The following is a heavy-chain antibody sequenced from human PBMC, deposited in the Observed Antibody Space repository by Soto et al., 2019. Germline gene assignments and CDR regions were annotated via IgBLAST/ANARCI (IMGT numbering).Heavy chain of an antibody. CDR2: IVPMFGTA. CDR3: ARGVYYDSRGYYFFF. V-gene: IGHV1-69*13. Sequence: SVKVSCKASGGTFSRYALSWVRQAPGQGPEWMGGIVPMFGTANYAQKFQGRVTITADESTSTAYMQLSSLRSEDTAVYYCARGVYYDSRGYYFFFWGQGTLVTAPQ. J-gene: IGHJ4*02. D-gene: IGHD3-22*01. CDR1: GGTFSRYA.